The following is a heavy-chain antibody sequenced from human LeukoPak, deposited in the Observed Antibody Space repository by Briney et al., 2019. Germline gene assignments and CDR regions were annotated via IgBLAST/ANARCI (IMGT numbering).Heavy chain of an antibody. D-gene: IGHD1-7*01. V-gene: IGHV1-69*13. J-gene: IGHJ4*02. CDR2: IIPIFGTA. CDR1: GGTFSSYA. CDR3: ASDREGTTSVY. Sequence: ASVKVSCKASGGTFSSYAISWVRQAPGQGLEWMGGIIPIFGTANYAQRFQGRVTITADESTSTAYMELSSLRSEDTAVYYCASDREGTTSVYWGQGTLVTVSS.